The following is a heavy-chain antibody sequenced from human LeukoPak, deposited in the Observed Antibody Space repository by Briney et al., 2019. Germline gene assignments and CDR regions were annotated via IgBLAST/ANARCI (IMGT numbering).Heavy chain of an antibody. J-gene: IGHJ4*02. CDR3: ARDTDITTSVYFFDY. V-gene: IGHV3-9*01. CDR2: ISWNSGSI. D-gene: IGHD1-1*01. CDR1: GFTFDDYA. Sequence: GGSLRLSCAASGFTFDDYAMHWVRQAPGKGLEWVSGISWNSGSIGYADSVKGRFTISRDNAKNSLYLQMNSLRAEDTAVYYCARDTDITTSVYFFDYWGQGALVTVSS.